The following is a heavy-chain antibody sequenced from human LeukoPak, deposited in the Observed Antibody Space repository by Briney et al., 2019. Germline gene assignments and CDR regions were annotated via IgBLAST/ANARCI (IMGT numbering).Heavy chain of an antibody. CDR1: GYTFTDYY. CDR2: INPNSAAT. CDR3: AIRDYGDRDPFDI. J-gene: IGHJ3*02. V-gene: IGHV1-2*02. Sequence: ASVKVSCKASGYTFTDYYIHWVRQAPGQGLEWMGWINPNSAATYSPQKFQGRVTKTRDTSISTAYMDLSRLRSDDTALCYCAIRDYGDRDPFDIWGQGTMVTVPS. D-gene: IGHD4-17*01.